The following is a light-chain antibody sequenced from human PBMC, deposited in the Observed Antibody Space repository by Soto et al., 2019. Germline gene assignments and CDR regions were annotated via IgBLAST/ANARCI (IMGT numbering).Light chain of an antibody. CDR3: QQYGSSPRT. Sequence: DTQMTQSPSSVSASVGDRVTITCRASQGINMRLAWYQQKPGKAPKLLIYDATSLQRGVPPRFSGSGSGTDFTLTISSQQPEDFAVYYCQQYGSSPRTFGQGTKVEIK. CDR2: DAT. V-gene: IGKV1D-12*01. CDR1: QGINMR. J-gene: IGKJ1*01.